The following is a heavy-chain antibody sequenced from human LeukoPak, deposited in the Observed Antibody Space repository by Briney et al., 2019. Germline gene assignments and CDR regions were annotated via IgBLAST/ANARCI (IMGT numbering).Heavy chain of an antibody. CDR3: ARVEGRYDSSGYYLPYFDY. Sequence: PGGSLRLSCAASGLTFSNYWMHWVRQAPGKGLEWVANIKQDGSEKYYVDSVKGRFTISRDNAKNSLYLQMNSLRAEDTAVYYCARVEGRYDSSGYYLPYFDYWGQGTLVTVSS. D-gene: IGHD3-22*01. CDR2: IKQDGSEK. V-gene: IGHV3-7*03. CDR1: GLTFSNYW. J-gene: IGHJ4*02.